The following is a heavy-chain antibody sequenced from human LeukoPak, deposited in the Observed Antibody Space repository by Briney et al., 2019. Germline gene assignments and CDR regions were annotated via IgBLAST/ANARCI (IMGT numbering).Heavy chain of an antibody. Sequence: PSETLSLTCTVSGGSISSTTYNWGWIRQPPGKGLEWIGSIKDSGGTYYNPSLKSRVTISVDTSRNQFSLKINSVTAADTAVYYCARGYCSGGSCYSSYYYSYMDVWGKGTTVTVSS. D-gene: IGHD2-15*01. CDR2: IKDSGGT. J-gene: IGHJ6*03. CDR3: ARGYCSGGSCYSSYYYSYMDV. V-gene: IGHV4-39*07. CDR1: GGSISSTTYN.